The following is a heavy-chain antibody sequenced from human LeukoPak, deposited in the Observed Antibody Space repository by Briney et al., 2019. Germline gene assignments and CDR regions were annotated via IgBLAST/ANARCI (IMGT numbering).Heavy chain of an antibody. J-gene: IGHJ6*02. V-gene: IGHV3-23*01. CDR1: GFTFRNYA. Sequence: GGSLRLSCAASGFTFRNYAMSWVRQAPGKGLEWVSTITYSGGTTYYADSVKGRFSISRDNSKNTLYLQMDSLRDEDTAVYYCAKVPYSDYGSGRPPFMDVWGHGTTVAISS. CDR3: AKVPYSDYGSGRPPFMDV. CDR2: ITYSGGTT. D-gene: IGHD3-10*01.